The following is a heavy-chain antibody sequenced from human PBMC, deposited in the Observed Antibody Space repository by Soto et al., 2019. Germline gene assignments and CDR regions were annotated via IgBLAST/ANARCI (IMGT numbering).Heavy chain of an antibody. CDR1: GFTFSSYA. Sequence: QVQLVESGGGVVQPGRSLRLSCAASGFTFSSYAMHWVRQAPGKGLEWVAVISYDGSNKYYADSVKGRFTISRDNSKNTLYLQMNSMTAEDTAVYYCARDYYFWRGEEGGSDYWGQGTLVTVSS. D-gene: IGHD3-3*01. V-gene: IGHV3-30-3*01. CDR2: ISYDGSNK. J-gene: IGHJ4*02. CDR3: ARDYYFWRGEEGGSDY.